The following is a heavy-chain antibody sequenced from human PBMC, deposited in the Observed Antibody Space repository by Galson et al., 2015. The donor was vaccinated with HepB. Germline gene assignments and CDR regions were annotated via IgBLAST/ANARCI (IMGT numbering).Heavy chain of an antibody. CDR1: GFTFSSYS. D-gene: IGHD2-2*01. CDR3: ASGYCSSTSCYLYYFDY. CDR2: ISSSSSYV. Sequence: SLRLSYAASGFTFSSYSMNWVRQAPGKGLEWVSSISSSSSYVYYADSVKGRFTISRDNAKNSLYLQMNSLRAEDTAVYYCASGYCSSTSCYLYYFDYWGQGTLVTVSS. J-gene: IGHJ4*02. V-gene: IGHV3-21*01.